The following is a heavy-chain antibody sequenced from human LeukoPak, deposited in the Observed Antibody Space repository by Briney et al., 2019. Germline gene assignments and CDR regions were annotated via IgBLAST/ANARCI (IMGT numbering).Heavy chain of an antibody. D-gene: IGHD3-10*01. Sequence: PGGSLRLSCEGSGFSFSSYWMTWVRQLPGKGPEWGANIRQDESERYFADSVKGRFTIFRDNAKKSVYLHMSSLRAEDTALYYCARLSAYYYGSYFYYYMDVWGKGTTVTVSS. V-gene: IGHV3-7*01. CDR2: IRQDESER. CDR1: GFSFSSYW. CDR3: ARLSAYYYGSYFYYYMDV. J-gene: IGHJ6*03.